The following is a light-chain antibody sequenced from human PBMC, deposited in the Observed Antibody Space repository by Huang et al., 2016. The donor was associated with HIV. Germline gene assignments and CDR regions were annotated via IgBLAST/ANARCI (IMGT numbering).Light chain of an antibody. CDR2: LCS. CDR1: QSLLNSNGYNY. Sequence: DIVMTQSPLSLSVTPGEPASISCRSSQSLLNSNGYNYLDWYFQKPGQSPQLLIYLCSNRASGVPDRFSGSGAGTDFTLKISRVEAEDVGVYYCMHAIESPRTCGQGTKVEIK. CDR3: MHAIESPRT. V-gene: IGKV2-28*01. J-gene: IGKJ1*01.